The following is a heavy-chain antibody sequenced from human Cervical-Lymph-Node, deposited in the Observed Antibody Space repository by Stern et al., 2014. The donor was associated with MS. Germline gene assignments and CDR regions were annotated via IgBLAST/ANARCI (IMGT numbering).Heavy chain of an antibody. CDR1: GDSISGSTDW. V-gene: IGHV4-4*02. D-gene: IGHD2-21*01. J-gene: IGHJ2*01. CDR3: ARVKWYFDL. Sequence: QVQLQESGPGLVRPSGTLSLTCGVSGDSISGSTDWWSWVRQPPGKGLGWLGEVHHRGNTYYNPSLHSRGTTYVDTATHQYSPKLSSVAAADTAVYYCARVKWYFDLWGRGTLVTVSS. CDR2: VHHRGNT.